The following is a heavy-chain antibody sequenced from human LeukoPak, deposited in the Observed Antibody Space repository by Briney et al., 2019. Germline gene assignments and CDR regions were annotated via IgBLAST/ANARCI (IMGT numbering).Heavy chain of an antibody. CDR1: GYTFTSYY. Sequence: ASVKVSCKASGYTFTSYYMHWVRQAPGQGLEWMGIINPSGGSTSYAQKFQGRVTMTRDTSTSTVYMELSSLRSEDTAVYYCARDPTIFGVVVYYFDYWGQGTLVTVSS. J-gene: IGHJ4*02. D-gene: IGHD3-3*01. V-gene: IGHV1-46*01. CDR3: ARDPTIFGVVVYYFDY. CDR2: INPSGGST.